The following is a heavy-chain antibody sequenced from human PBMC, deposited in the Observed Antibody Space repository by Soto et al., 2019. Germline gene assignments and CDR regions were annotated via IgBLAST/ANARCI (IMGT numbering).Heavy chain of an antibody. CDR3: ARVGLRFSEWLQDDARLDP. D-gene: IGHD3-3*01. CDR2: INPNSGGT. J-gene: IGHJ5*02. V-gene: IGHV1-2*02. Sequence: ASVKVSCKASGYTFTGYYMHWVRQAPGQGLEWMGWINPNSGGTNYAQKFQGRVTMTRDTSISTAYMELSRLRSDDTAVYYCARVGLRFSEWLQDDARLDPWGQGTLVTVSS. CDR1: GYTFTGYY.